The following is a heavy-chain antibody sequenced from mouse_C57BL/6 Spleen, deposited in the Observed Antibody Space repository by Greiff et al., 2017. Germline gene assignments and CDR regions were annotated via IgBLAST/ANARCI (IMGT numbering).Heavy chain of an antibody. J-gene: IGHJ4*01. V-gene: IGHV2-2*01. CDR1: GFSLTSYG. D-gene: IGHD1-1*01. CDR2: IWSGGST. Sequence: QVQLKQSGPGLVQPSQSLSITCTVSGFSLTSYGVHWVRQSPGKGLEWLGVIWSGGSTDYNAAFISRLSISKDNSKSQVFFKMNSLQADATAIYYCARNAPYYGSSYDPYYYAMDYWGQGTSVTVSS. CDR3: ARNAPYYGSSYDPYYYAMDY.